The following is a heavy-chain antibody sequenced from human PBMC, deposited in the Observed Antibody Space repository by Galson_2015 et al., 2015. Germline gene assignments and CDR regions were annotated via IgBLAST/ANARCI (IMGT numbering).Heavy chain of an antibody. J-gene: IGHJ6*02. CDR1: GFTFSSYA. Sequence: SLRLSCAASGFTFSSYAMSWVRQAPGKGLEGVSAISGSGGSTYYADSVKGRFTISRDNSKNTLYLQMNSLRAEDTAVYYCAKDNMQQLEPTTYYYYGMDVWGQGTTVTVSS. V-gene: IGHV3-23*01. CDR2: ISGSGGST. D-gene: IGHD6-13*01. CDR3: AKDNMQQLEPTTYYYYGMDV.